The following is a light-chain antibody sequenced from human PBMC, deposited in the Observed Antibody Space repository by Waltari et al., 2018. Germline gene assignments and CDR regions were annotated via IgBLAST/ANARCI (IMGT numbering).Light chain of an antibody. J-gene: IGLJ1*01. V-gene: IGLV2-8*01. CDR2: EVS. Sequence: QAALTQPPSISGSPGQSVNISCTGTSSDIGGYNRGSWYQQHPGKAPKLMIYEVSQRPSGVSDRFSGSKSGNTASLTISGLQAEDEADYYCSSYAGSNTYIFGAGTRLTVL. CDR1: SSDIGGYNR. CDR3: SSYAGSNTYI.